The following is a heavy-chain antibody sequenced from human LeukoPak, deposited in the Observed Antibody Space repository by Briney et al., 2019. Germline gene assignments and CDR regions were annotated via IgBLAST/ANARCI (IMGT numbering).Heavy chain of an antibody. CDR2: INPNSGGT. J-gene: IGHJ5*02. CDR3: ARGSRPPVLRFLEWTTYNWFDP. Sequence: ASVKVSCKASGYTFTGHYMHWVRQAPGQGRDWMGWINPNSGGTNYAQKFKGRVTITGDTSISTAYMELSRLRSDDTAVYYCARGSRPPVLRFLEWTTYNWFDPWGQGTLVTVSS. V-gene: IGHV1-2*02. CDR1: GYTFTGHY. D-gene: IGHD3-3*01.